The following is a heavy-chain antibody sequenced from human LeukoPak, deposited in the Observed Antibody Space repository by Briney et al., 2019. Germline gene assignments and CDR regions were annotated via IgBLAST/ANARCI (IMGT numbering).Heavy chain of an antibody. CDR1: GYTFTSYG. V-gene: IGHV1-18*01. CDR2: ISAYNGNT. CDR3: ARDRPWQQLASGYFDY. J-gene: IGHJ4*02. D-gene: IGHD6-13*01. Sequence: ASVKVSCKASGYTFTSYGISWVRQAPGQGREWMGWISAYNGNTNYAQKLQGRVTMTTDTSTSTAYMELRSLRSDDTAVYYCARDRPWQQLASGYFDYWGQGTLVTVSS.